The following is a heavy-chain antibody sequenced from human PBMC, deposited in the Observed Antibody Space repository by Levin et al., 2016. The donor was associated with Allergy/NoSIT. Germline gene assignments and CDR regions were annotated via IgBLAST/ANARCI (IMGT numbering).Heavy chain of an antibody. Sequence: GESLKISCAASGFSFSNHGMNWVRQAPGKGLEWVAYIKSDGSDEDYAESVKGRFTISRDNSRNTLYLQMDSLRREDRAVYYCARDVSDTASYLDYWGQGTLVTVSS. V-gene: IGHV3-30*02. CDR2: IKSDGSDE. J-gene: IGHJ4*02. CDR3: ARDVSDTASYLDY. D-gene: IGHD2-21*02. CDR1: GFSFSNHG.